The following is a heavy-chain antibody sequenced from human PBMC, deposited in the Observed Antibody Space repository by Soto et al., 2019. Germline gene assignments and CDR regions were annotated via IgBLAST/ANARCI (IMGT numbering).Heavy chain of an antibody. Sequence: QVPLVQSGAEVKKPGASVKVSCKASGYTFTSYGISWVRQAPGQGLEWMGWISAYNGNTNYAQKLQGRVTMTTDTSTSTAYMELRSLRSDDTAVYYCARVSLPYGTRPPAPFDYWGQGTLVTVSS. D-gene: IGHD3-10*01. CDR2: ISAYNGNT. V-gene: IGHV1-18*01. CDR1: GYTFTSYG. J-gene: IGHJ4*02. CDR3: ARVSLPYGTRPPAPFDY.